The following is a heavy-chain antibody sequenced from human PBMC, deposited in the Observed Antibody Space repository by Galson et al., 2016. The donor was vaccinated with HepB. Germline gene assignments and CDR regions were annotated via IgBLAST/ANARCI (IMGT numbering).Heavy chain of an antibody. J-gene: IGHJ4*02. V-gene: IGHV3-52*01. CDR3: AKDGRIYCSSASCHDHFHY. Sequence: SLRLSCAASGFTFSSSWMHWVCQAPEKGLEWVADIKCDGSAKYYVDSVKGRLTISRDNAKNSLYLQMNSLRAEDTAVYYCAKDGRIYCSSASCHDHFHYWGQGTLVTVSS. D-gene: IGHD2-2*01. CDR2: IKCDGSAK. CDR1: GFTFSSSW.